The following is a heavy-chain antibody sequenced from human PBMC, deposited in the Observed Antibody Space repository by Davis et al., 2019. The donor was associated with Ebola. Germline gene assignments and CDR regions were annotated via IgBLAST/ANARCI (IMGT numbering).Heavy chain of an antibody. CDR3: ARVAARPYYYYYYGIDV. V-gene: IGHV1-69*13. CDR1: GYTFTSYY. CDR2: IIPIFGTA. J-gene: IGHJ6*02. Sequence: SVKVSCKASGYTFTSYYMHWVRQAPGQGLEWMGGIIPIFGTANYAQKFQGRVTITADESTSTAYMELSSLRSEDTAVYYCARVAARPYYYYYYGIDVWGQGTTVTVSS. D-gene: IGHD6-6*01.